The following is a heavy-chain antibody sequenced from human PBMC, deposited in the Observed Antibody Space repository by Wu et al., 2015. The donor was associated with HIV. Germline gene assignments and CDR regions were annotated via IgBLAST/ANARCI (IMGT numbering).Heavy chain of an antibody. J-gene: IGHJ4*02. D-gene: IGHD3-16*01. CDR2: INPNSGGT. CDR3: ARVLGGVQVRWGFDF. Sequence: QVQLVQSGAEVKKPGASVKVSCKASGYTFTGYYMHWVRQAPGQGLEWMGWINPNSGGTNYAQKFQGRVTMTRDTSISTAYMELSRLRSDDTAVYYCARVLGGVQVRWGFDFWGQGTQVTVSS. V-gene: IGHV1-2*02. CDR1: GYTFTGYY.